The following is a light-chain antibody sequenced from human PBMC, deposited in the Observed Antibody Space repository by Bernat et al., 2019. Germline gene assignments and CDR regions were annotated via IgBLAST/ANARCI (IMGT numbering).Light chain of an antibody. CDR2: DAS. CDR3: QQSYSTVLT. Sequence: DIQMTQSPSSLSASVGDRVTITCRARQSISSYLNWYQQKPGKAPKLLIYDASNLETGVPSRFSGSGSGTDFTLTISSLQPEDFATYYCQQSYSTVLTFGGGTKVEIK. V-gene: IGKV1-39*01. CDR1: QSISSY. J-gene: IGKJ4*01.